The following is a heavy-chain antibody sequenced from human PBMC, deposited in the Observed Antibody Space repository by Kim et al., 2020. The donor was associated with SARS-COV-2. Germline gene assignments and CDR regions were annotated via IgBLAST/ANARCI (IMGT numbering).Heavy chain of an antibody. CDR2: IKRAIDGGTT. J-gene: IGHJ1*01. CDR3: AVDCAGSRSCYEYFHA. Sequence: GGSLRLSCVASGITFRDAWMNWVRQAPGKGLECVGRIKRAIDGGTTEYAPSVRGRFTLSRDDSRDTVYLEMSRLATEDTGVYYCAVDCAGSRSCYEYFHAWGQGALVTVSS. V-gene: IGHV3-15*01. CDR1: GITFRDAW. D-gene: IGHD2-15*01.